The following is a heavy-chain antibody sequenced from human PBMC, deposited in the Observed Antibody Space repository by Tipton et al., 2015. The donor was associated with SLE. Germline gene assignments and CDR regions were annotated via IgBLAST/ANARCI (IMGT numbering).Heavy chain of an antibody. Sequence: TLSLTCTVAGGSIDGHYWSWFRQPPGKGLEWIGYIYYSGSTDYNPSLKSRVTISIDTSKNQFSLKLRSMTAADTAVYYCARRPWGDYYMDYWGQGTLVTVSS. D-gene: IGHD3-16*01. CDR1: GGSIDGHY. J-gene: IGHJ4*02. CDR3: ARRPWGDYYMDY. CDR2: IYYSGST. V-gene: IGHV4-59*11.